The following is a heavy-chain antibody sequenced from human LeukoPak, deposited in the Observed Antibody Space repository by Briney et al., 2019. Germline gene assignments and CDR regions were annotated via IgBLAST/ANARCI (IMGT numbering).Heavy chain of an antibody. J-gene: IGHJ3*01. CDR1: GGSISSSNYY. CDR2: IYYSGST. V-gene: IGHV4-39*01. Sequence: SETLSHTCTVSGGSISSSNYYWGWIRQPPGKGLKWIGSIYYSGSTYYNPSLKSRVTISVDTSKNQFSLKLTSVTAADTAVYYCAHFKGGSFDFWGQGTMVTVSS. D-gene: IGHD1-26*01. CDR3: AHFKGGSFDF.